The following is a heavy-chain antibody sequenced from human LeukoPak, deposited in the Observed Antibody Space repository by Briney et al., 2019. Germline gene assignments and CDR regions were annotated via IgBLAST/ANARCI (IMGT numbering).Heavy chain of an antibody. CDR3: ARHGPLAAAQYMDV. CDR2: IYYSGST. Sequence: GSLRLSCAASGFTFSDHYMDWIRQPPGKGLEWIGSIYYSGSTYYNPSLKSRVTISVDTSKNQFSLKLSSVTAADTAVYYCARHGPLAAAQYMDVWGKGTTVTVSS. J-gene: IGHJ6*03. V-gene: IGHV4-39*01. CDR1: GFTFSDHY. D-gene: IGHD6-13*01.